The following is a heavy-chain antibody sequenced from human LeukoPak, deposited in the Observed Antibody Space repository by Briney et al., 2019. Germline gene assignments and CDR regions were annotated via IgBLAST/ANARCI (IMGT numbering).Heavy chain of an antibody. CDR2: INPNSGGT. J-gene: IGHJ4*02. D-gene: IGHD3-3*01. V-gene: IGHV1-2*02. Sequence: ASVKVSCKASGYTFTGYYMHWVRQAPGQGLEWMGWINPNSGGTNYAQKFQGRVTMTRDMSTSTVYMELSSLRSEDTAVYYCARDRNYDFWSGYSTGFDYWGQGTLVTVSS. CDR3: ARDRNYDFWSGYSTGFDY. CDR1: GYTFTGYY.